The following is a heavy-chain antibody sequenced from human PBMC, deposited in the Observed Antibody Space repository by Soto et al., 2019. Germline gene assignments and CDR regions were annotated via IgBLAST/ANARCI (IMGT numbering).Heavy chain of an antibody. V-gene: IGHV3-21*01. CDR3: ARDFTRKSSIAVAGNTHFDY. CDR1: GFTFSSYS. J-gene: IGHJ4*02. D-gene: IGHD6-19*01. CDR2: ISSSSSYI. Sequence: GGSLRLSCAASGFTFSSYSMNWVRQAPGKGLEWVSSISSSSSYIYYADSVKGRFTISRDNAKNSLYLQMNSLRAEDTAVYYCARDFTRKSSIAVAGNTHFDYWGQGTLVTVSS.